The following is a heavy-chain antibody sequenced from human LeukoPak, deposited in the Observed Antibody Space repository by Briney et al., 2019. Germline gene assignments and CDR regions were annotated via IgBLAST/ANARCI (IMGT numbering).Heavy chain of an antibody. Sequence: ASVKVSCKASGYTFTVYSINWFRQAPGQGLEWMGWITTGAGEPTYAQGFTGRFVFSLDTAGSSTYLQINSLKAEDTAVYYCERDAPMINCQFWGQESLVTVSS. J-gene: IGHJ4*02. CDR1: GYTFTVYS. V-gene: IGHV7-4-1*02. CDR2: ITTGAGEP. CDR3: ERDAPMINCQF. D-gene: IGHD3-16*01.